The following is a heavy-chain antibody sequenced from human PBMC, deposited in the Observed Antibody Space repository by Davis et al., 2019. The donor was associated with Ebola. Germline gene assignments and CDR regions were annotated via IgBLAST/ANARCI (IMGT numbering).Heavy chain of an antibody. D-gene: IGHD2-2*01. CDR1: GFNFISYA. Sequence: GESLKISCSASGFNFISYAMYWVRQAPGKGLEYVSAISSNAIRTYYADSVKGRFTISRDNSKRTLYLQLNSLRPEDTAIYYCVKGTIVIVPTAQFGFDYWGQGTLVTVSS. CDR3: VKGTIVIVPTAQFGFDY. V-gene: IGHV3-64D*08. J-gene: IGHJ4*02. CDR2: ISSNAIRT.